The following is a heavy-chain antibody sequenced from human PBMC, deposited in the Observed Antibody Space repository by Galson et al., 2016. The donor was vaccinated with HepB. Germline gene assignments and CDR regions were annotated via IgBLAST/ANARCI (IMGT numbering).Heavy chain of an antibody. Sequence: SLRLSCAASGFTVSNNYMSWVRQVPGKGLEWVSVYSDGNTFYADSVKGRFTISRDTSKNTLYLQMNSLRAEDTAVYYCATSPSRGYWGQGTLVTVSS. V-gene: IGHV3-66*01. CDR1: GFTVSNNY. D-gene: IGHD2-2*01. CDR2: YSDGNT. J-gene: IGHJ4*02. CDR3: ATSPSRGY.